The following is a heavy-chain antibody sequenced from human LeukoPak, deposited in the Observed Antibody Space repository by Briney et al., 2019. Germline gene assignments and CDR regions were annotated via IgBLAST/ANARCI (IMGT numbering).Heavy chain of an antibody. V-gene: IGHV1-8*03. CDR1: GYTFTRYD. D-gene: IGHD3-9*01. J-gene: IGHJ4*02. CDR3: ARTSRYDILTPNFDY. CDR2: MNPTSGNT. Sequence: GASVKVSCKASGYTFTRYDINWVRQATGQGLEWMGWMNPTSGNTGYAQKFQGRVTITRNTSISTAYMELSRLRSDDTAVYYCARTSRYDILTPNFDYWGQGTLVTVSS.